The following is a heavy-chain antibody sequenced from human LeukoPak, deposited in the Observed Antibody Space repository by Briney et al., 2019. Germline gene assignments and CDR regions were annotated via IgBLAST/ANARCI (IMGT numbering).Heavy chain of an antibody. CDR2: IKQDGSET. Sequence: GGSLRLSCAASGFSFSSYWMTWVRQAPGKGLEWVANIKQDGSETYYVGSVKGRFTISRDNAKNTLYLQMNSLRAEDTAVYYCARDQRGVDTAMIYYYYYMDVWGKGTTVTISS. CDR3: ARDQRGVDTAMIYYYYYMDV. V-gene: IGHV3-7*01. J-gene: IGHJ6*03. D-gene: IGHD5-18*01. CDR1: GFSFSSYW.